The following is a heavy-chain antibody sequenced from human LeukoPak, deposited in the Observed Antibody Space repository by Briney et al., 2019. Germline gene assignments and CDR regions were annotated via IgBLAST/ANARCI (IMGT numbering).Heavy chain of an antibody. J-gene: IGHJ5*02. D-gene: IGHD3-10*01. CDR3: ARQVSELLWFGDENWFDP. Sequence: ASVKVSCKASGYTFTSYGISWVRQAPGQGLEWMGWISAYNGNTNYAQKLQGRVTMTTDTSTSTAYMELRSLRSDDTAVYYCARQVSELLWFGDENWFDPWGQGTLVTVSS. CDR1: GYTFTSYG. V-gene: IGHV1-18*01. CDR2: ISAYNGNT.